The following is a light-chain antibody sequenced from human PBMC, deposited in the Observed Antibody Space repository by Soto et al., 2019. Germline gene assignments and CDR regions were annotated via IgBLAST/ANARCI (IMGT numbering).Light chain of an antibody. CDR3: QQYASSPLT. Sequence: EIVLTQSPGTLSLSPGERATLSCRASQNVGANYLAWYQQKPGQAPRLLIYHASTRASGISDRFSGSGSGTEFTLTITRLEPADFALYYCQQYASSPLTFGQGTRLETK. CDR2: HAS. V-gene: IGKV3-20*01. CDR1: QNVGANY. J-gene: IGKJ5*01.